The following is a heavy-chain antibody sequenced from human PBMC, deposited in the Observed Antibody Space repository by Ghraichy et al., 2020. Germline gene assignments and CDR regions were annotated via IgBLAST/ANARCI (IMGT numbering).Heavy chain of an antibody. D-gene: IGHD6-19*01. V-gene: IGHV3-30*18. CDR1: GFTFSSYG. Sequence: GGSLRLSCAASGFTFSSYGMHWVRQAPGKGLEWVAVISYDGSNKYYADSVKGRFTISRDNSKNTLYLQMNSLRAEDTAVYYCAKDQVQWQQWLVNTPGGYWGQGTLVTVSS. J-gene: IGHJ4*02. CDR2: ISYDGSNK. CDR3: AKDQVQWQQWLVNTPGGY.